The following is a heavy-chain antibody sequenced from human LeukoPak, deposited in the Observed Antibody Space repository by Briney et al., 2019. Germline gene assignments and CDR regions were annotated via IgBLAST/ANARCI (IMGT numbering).Heavy chain of an antibody. CDR1: GGTFSSYA. CDR2: IIPIFGTA. D-gene: IGHD3-3*01. V-gene: IGHV1-69*01. CDR3: ARGTSSLTIFGGFDY. Sequence: GSSVKVSCKASGGTFSSYAISWVRQAPGQGLEWMGGIIPIFGTANYAQKFQGRVTITADESTSTAYMELSSLRSEDTAVYYCARGTSSLTIFGGFDYWGQGTLVTVSS. J-gene: IGHJ4*02.